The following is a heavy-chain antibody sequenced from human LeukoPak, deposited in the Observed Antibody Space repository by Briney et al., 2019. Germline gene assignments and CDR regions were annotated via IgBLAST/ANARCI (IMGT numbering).Heavy chain of an antibody. V-gene: IGHV3-23*01. D-gene: IGHD6-19*01. J-gene: IGHJ4*02. Sequence: GGSLRLSCAASGFSFGSHPMNWVRQAPGKGLEWVSGITGSGDYTYYADSVKGRFTISRDNSKNTLYLQMNNLRAEDTALYYCAKNQGQWLVPVDYWGQGTLVTVSS. CDR1: GFSFGSHP. CDR2: ITGSGDYT. CDR3: AKNQGQWLVPVDY.